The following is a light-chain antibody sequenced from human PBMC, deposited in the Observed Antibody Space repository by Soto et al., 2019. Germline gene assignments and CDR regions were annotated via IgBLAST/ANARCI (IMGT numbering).Light chain of an antibody. V-gene: IGKV3-20*01. CDR1: QSISSSY. CDR2: GAS. CDR3: QQYGSSSWT. J-gene: IGKJ1*01. Sequence: EIVFTQSACTLSLSPGERATLSCRASQSISSSYLAWYQQRPGQAPRLLIYGASSRATGIPDRFSGSGSGTEFTLTISRLEPEDFAVYYCQQYGSSSWTFGQGTKVDIK.